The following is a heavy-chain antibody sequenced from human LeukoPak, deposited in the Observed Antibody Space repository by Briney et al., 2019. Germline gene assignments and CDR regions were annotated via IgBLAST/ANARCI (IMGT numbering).Heavy chain of an antibody. CDR3: ARGQASVVTTSSFDY. CDR1: GGSFSGYY. D-gene: IGHD4-23*01. V-gene: IGHV4-34*01. J-gene: IGHJ4*02. Sequence: SETLSLTCAVYGGSFSGYYWSWIRQPSGKGLEWIGEINHSGSTNYNPSLKSRVTISVDTSKNQFSLKLSSVTAADTAVYYCARGQASVVTTSSFDYWGQGTLVTVSS. CDR2: INHSGST.